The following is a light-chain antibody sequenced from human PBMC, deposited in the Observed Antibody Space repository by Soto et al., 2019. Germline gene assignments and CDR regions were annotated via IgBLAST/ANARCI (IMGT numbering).Light chain of an antibody. Sequence: DIVMTQSPLSLVVTPGEPASISCRSSQSLLHGTGYNYLDWYLQKPGQSPQLLIQLGSMRASGVPDRFGGSGSGTDFTLKISRVEAEDVGVYYCMHVLQTPVTFGPGTKVEI. J-gene: IGKJ3*01. CDR3: MHVLQTPVT. CDR2: LGS. CDR1: QSLLHGTGYNY. V-gene: IGKV2-28*01.